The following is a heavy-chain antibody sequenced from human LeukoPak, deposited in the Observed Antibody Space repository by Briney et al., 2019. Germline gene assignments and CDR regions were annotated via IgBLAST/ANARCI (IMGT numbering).Heavy chain of an antibody. CDR2: ISSSSSYI. J-gene: IGHJ5*02. CDR3: ARDSLGMAAKGSPWFDP. V-gene: IGHV3-21*01. D-gene: IGHD6-13*01. Sequence: GGSLRLSCAASGFTFSSYSMNWVRQAPGKGLEWVSSISSSSSYIYYADSVKGRFTISRDNAKNSLYLQMNSLRAEDTAVYYCARDSLGMAAKGSPWFDPWGQGTLVTVSS. CDR1: GFTFSSYS.